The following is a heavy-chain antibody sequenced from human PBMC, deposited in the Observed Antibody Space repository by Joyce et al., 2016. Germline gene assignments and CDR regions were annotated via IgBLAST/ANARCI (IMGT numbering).Heavy chain of an antibody. CDR1: GFSFSGYW. Sequence: EVQLVESGGGLVQPGGSLRLSCAASGFSFSGYWIHWVRQAPGTGRVWVSRINTDGSSTRFADSVKGRFNISRDNAKNTLYLQMNSLRAEDTAVYYCVRGISARPGGPNWFDPWGQGTLVTVSS. D-gene: IGHD6-6*01. J-gene: IGHJ5*02. CDR3: VRGISARPGGPNWFDP. V-gene: IGHV3-74*01. CDR2: INTDGSST.